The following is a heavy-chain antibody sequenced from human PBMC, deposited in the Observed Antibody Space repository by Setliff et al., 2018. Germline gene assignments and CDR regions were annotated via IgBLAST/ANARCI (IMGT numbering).Heavy chain of an antibody. D-gene: IGHD2-2*01. CDR1: GGSIHSMGYC. Sequence: PSLRMSRTGDVQGGSIHSMGYCWGGIRQTPGKGLEWIENIYHSGSSYYNPSLRSLVTISVDTSKNQFSLILRSVTAADTAVYYCARGRMRGSCSGPSCIYDLVDIWGKVTPVTVSS. CDR2: IYHSGSS. V-gene: IGHV4-30-4*07. J-gene: IGHJ3*02. CDR3: ARGRMRGSCSGPSCIYDLVDI.